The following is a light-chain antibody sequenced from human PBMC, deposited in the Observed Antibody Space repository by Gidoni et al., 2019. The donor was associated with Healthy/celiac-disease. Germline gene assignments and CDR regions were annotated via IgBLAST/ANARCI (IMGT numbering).Light chain of an antibody. CDR1: SSNIGAGYD. V-gene: IGLV1-40*01. CDR3: QSYDSSLSGWV. Sequence: QSVLTPPPSVSGSPVQRVTISCTGSSSNIGAGYDVHWYQQLPGTAPKLLIYGNSNRPSGVPDRFSGSKSGTSASLAITGRQAEDEADYYGQSYDSSLSGWVFGGGTKLTVL. J-gene: IGLJ3*02. CDR2: GNS.